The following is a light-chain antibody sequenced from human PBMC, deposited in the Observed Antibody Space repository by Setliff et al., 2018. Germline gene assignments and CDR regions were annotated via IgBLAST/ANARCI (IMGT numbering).Light chain of an antibody. CDR2: EVS. Sequence: QSALAQPASVSGSPGQSITISCTGTSSDVGSYNLVSWYQQHPGKAPKVMIYEVSKRPSGVSNRFSGSKSGNTASLTISGLQAEDEADYYCCSYAGSSTWVFGGGTK. V-gene: IGLV2-23*02. J-gene: IGLJ3*02. CDR1: SSDVGSYNL. CDR3: CSYAGSSTWV.